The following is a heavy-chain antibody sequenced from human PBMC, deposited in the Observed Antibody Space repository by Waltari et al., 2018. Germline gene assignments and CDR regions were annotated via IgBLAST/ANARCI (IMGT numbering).Heavy chain of an antibody. D-gene: IGHD1-1*01. CDR2: RIYSGGST. CDR1: GFTFMSHD. Sequence: EVQLLESGGGLAQPGGSLRLSWEASGFTFMSHDLTWVRQAPGKGLEWGSRIYSGGSTNDADSVKGRFTVSIDNSKNTLYLQMSNLRGEDTAVYYCAKGGDTGTYGFFDFWGQGTLVSVSS. CDR3: AKGGDTGTYGFFDF. J-gene: IGHJ4*02. V-gene: IGHV3-23*03.